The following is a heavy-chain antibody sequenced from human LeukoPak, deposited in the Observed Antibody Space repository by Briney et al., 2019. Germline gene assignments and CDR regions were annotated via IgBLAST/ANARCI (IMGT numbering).Heavy chain of an antibody. CDR1: GGSFSGYY. D-gene: IGHD5-12*01. Sequence: SETLSLTCAVYGGSFSGYYWSWIRRPPGKGLEWIGEINHSGSTNYNPSLKSRVTISVDTSKNQFSLKLSSVTAADTAVYYCARAPRWGRGYSGYNQGTTFDYWGQGTLVTVSP. CDR2: INHSGST. CDR3: ARAPRWGRGYSGYNQGTTFDY. J-gene: IGHJ4*02. V-gene: IGHV4-34*01.